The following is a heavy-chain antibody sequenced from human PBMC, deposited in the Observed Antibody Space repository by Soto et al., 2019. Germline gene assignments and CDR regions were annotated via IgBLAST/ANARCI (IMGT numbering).Heavy chain of an antibody. CDR2: ISGSGGST. CDR1: GFTFSSYA. J-gene: IGHJ4*01. CDR3: AKDPRGSLDVDY. D-gene: IGHD2-15*01. V-gene: IGHV3-23*01. Sequence: EVQLLESGGGLVQPGGSPRLSCAASGFTFSSYAMSWVRQAPGKGLEWVSAISGSGGSTYYADSVKGRFTISRDNSKNTLYLQMNSLRAEDTAVYYCAKDPRGSLDVDYWGHGTLVTVSS.